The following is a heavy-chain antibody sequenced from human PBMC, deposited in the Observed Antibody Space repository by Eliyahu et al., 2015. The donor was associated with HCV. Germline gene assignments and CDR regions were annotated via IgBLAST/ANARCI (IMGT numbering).Heavy chain of an antibody. J-gene: IGHJ6*02. V-gene: IGHV1-8*01. D-gene: IGHD3-22*01. CDR1: GXXFNTYX. CDR3: ARGQFHDSSGYSYYSGMDV. CDR2: TNPKRDKT. Sequence: QVQLVQSGAEVKKPGASVKVXXXASGXXFNTYXLHXVXQSTGQGLEWMGRTNPKRDKTDFAQKFRGRVTITRDTSVSTDYLELSGLTFEDTAVYYCARGQFHDSSGYSYYSGMDVWGQGTTVTVSS.